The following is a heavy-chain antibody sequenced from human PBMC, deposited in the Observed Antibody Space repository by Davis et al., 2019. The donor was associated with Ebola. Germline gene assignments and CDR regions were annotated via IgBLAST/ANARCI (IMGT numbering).Heavy chain of an antibody. CDR2: ISYDGSNK. V-gene: IGHV3-30*04. CDR3: AIDTAMVGVRYYGMDV. D-gene: IGHD5-18*01. J-gene: IGHJ6*04. Sequence: GESLKISCAASGFTFSSYAMHWVRQAPGKGLEWVAVISYDGSNKYYADSVKGRFTISRDNSKNTLYLQMNSLRAEDTAVYYCAIDTAMVGVRYYGMDVWGKGTTVTVSS. CDR1: GFTFSSYA.